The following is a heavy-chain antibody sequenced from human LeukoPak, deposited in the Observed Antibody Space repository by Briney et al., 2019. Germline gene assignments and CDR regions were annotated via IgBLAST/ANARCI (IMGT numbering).Heavy chain of an antibody. D-gene: IGHD1-26*01. Sequence: SGGSLRLSCAASGFTFSSYSMSWVRQAPGKGLEWVSSISSSSSYIYYADSVKGRFTISRDNAKNSLYLQMNSLRAEDTAVYYCARGERSIVGATIFDYWGQGTLVTVSS. CDR3: ARGERSIVGATIFDY. J-gene: IGHJ4*02. CDR2: ISSSSSYI. V-gene: IGHV3-21*01. CDR1: GFTFSSYS.